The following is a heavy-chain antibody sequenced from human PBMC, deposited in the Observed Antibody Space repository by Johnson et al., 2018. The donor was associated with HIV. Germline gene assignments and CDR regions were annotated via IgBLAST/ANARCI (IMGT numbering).Heavy chain of an antibody. J-gene: IGHJ3*02. V-gene: IGHV3-30*18. CDR3: AKVRGGVVPAAKEAFDI. Sequence: QVQLVESGGGLVQPGRSLRLSCAASGFTFDDYAMHWVRQAPGKGLEWVAVISHDGNNKYYADSVKGRFTISRDNSRNMLYLQMNSLRAEDTAVYYCAKVRGGVVPAAKEAFDIWGQGTMVTVSS. D-gene: IGHD2-2*01. CDR1: GFTFDDYA. CDR2: ISHDGNNK.